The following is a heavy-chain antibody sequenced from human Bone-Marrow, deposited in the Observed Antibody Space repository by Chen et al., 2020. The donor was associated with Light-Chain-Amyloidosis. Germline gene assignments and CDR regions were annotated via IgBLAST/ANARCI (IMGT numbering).Heavy chain of an antibody. J-gene: IGHJ5*02. Sequence: SWGGLVQPGGSLRLSCAASGFTFNNYEMNWVRQAPGKGLEWISYISSSGSATYYADSVKGRFTISRDNAKNSLYLQMNSLRAEDTAVYYCARDSDYEFPCVLDPWGQGTLVTVSS. CDR3: ARDSDYEFPCVLDP. CDR2: ISSSGSAT. V-gene: IGHV3-48*03. CDR1: GFTFNNYE. D-gene: IGHD4-17*01.